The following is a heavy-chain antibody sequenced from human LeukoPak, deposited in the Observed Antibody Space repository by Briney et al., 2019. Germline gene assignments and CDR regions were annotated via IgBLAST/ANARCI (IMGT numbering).Heavy chain of an antibody. CDR2: ISSSGSTI. CDR3: AFGVVTEDY. CDR1: GFTFSSYE. D-gene: IGHD3-3*01. J-gene: IGHJ4*02. Sequence: GGSLRLSCAASGFTFSSYEMNWVRPAPGKGLEGVSYISSSGSTIYYAYTVKGRSTISRDNAKHSLYVQMHSLRAEDTAVYYCAFGVVTEDYWGQGTLVTVSS. V-gene: IGHV3-48*03.